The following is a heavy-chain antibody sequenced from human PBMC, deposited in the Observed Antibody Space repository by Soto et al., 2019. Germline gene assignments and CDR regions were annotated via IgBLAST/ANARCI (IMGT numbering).Heavy chain of an antibody. D-gene: IGHD3-9*01. V-gene: IGHV3-30*18. CDR1: GFPFSSYG. J-gene: IGHJ6*02. CDR2: ISYDGSNK. CDR3: AKSYYDILTGLVYYYGMDV. Sequence: GGSLRLSCAASGFPFSSYGMHWVRQAPGKGLAGVAVISYDGSNKYYADSVKGRFTISRDNSKNTLYLQMNSLRAEDTAVYYCAKSYYDILTGLVYYYGMDVWGQGTTVTVSS.